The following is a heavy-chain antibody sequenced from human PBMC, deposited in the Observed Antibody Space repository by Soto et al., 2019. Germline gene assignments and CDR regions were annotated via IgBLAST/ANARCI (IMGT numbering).Heavy chain of an antibody. CDR1: GFTFGGYA. D-gene: IGHD5-12*01. CDR3: ARDQDVDIVAPLDH. CDR2: ISSNGGST. Sequence: PGGSLRLSCGASGFTFGGYAGHWVRQAPGKGLEYVSAISSNGGSTYYANSVKGRFTISRDNSKNTLYLQMGSLRAEDMAVYYCARDQDVDIVAPLDHWGQGTLVTVSS. V-gene: IGHV3-64*01. J-gene: IGHJ5*02.